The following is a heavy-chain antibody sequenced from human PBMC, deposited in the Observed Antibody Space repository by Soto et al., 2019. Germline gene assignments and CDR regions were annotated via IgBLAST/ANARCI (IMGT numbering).Heavy chain of an antibody. CDR2: ISSSSDYT. J-gene: IGHJ4*02. V-gene: IGHV3-11*06. CDR3: ARYAPPIDY. D-gene: IGHD2-8*01. Sequence: QVPLVESGGGLVKPGGSLRLSCAASGFTFSDYYMSWIRQAPGKGLEWISYISSSSDYTNYADSVKGRLTISRDNAKNSLYLQMNSLRAEDTAVYYCARYAPPIDYWGQGTLVNVAS. CDR1: GFTFSDYY.